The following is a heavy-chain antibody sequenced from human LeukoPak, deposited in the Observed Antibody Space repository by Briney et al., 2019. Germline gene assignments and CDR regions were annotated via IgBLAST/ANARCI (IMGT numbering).Heavy chain of an antibody. J-gene: IGHJ4*02. D-gene: IGHD3-22*01. V-gene: IGHV1-2*02. CDR3: ARGIWGDTSGYSPFDY. Sequence: ASVKVSCKTSTYTFTGYYIHWVRQAPGQGLGWMGWLTPNSDDTNYAQKFQGRVTMTRDTSITTAYMELSSLRSDDAAVYYCARGIWGDTSGYSPFDYWDQGTLVTVSS. CDR1: TYTFTGYY. CDR2: LTPNSDDT.